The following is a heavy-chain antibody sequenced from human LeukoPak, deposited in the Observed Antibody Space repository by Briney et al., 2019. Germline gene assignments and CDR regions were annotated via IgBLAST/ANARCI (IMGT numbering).Heavy chain of an antibody. J-gene: IGHJ2*01. D-gene: IGHD4-23*01. CDR2: ISWYSGNI. CDR3: AKDRVGLYGGNSEGYCDL. CDR1: GFTFEDYV. V-gene: IGHV3-9*01. Sequence: GGSVRHSCAASGFTFEDYVMHWVPPAPGKGLEWVSGISWYSGNIGHADSLKGRFTISRDNAKNSLYLQMNSLRAEDTALYYCAKDRVGLYGGNSEGYCDLWGRGTLVTVSS.